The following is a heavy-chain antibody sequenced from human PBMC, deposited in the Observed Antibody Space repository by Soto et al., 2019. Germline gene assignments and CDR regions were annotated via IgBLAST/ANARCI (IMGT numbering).Heavy chain of an antibody. CDR1: GGSISGYY. J-gene: IGHJ6*02. Sequence: LHTLSLTCAVYGGSISGYYWSWISQPPGKGLEWIGEINHSGSTNYNPSLKSRVTISVDTSKNQFSLKLSSVTAADTAVYYCARFGYGPRLYGMDVWGQGTTVTVSS. CDR3: ARFGYGPRLYGMDV. CDR2: INHSGST. V-gene: IGHV4-34*01. D-gene: IGHD5-18*01.